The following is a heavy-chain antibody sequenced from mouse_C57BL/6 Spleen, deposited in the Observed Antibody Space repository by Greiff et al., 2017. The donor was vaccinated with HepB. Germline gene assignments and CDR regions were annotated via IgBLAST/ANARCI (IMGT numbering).Heavy chain of an antibody. CDR3: ALPGTGCVWFCG. D-gene: IGHD2-2*01. CDR2: IGSGSSTI. CDR1: GFTFSDYG. Sequence: EVKLVESGAGLVKPGASLQLSCAASGFTFSDYGMHWVRQAPEKGLEWVAYIGSGSSTIYYADTVKGRFTLSIDNATSTLYLHLTSLRSEDSALYYCALPGTGCVWFCGWGHGALVTVSA. J-gene: IGHJ3*02. V-gene: IGHV5-17*01.